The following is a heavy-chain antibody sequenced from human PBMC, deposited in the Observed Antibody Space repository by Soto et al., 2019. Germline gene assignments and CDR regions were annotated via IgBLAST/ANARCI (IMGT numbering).Heavy chain of an antibody. D-gene: IGHD1-26*01. J-gene: IGHJ3*02. V-gene: IGHV1-18*01. Sequence: ASVKVSCKASGYTFTSYGISWVRQAPGQGLEWMGWISAYNGNTNYAQKLQGRVTMTPDTSTSTAYMELRSLRSDDTAVYYCARYSAAVDRGAFYIWAQRTMVTVSS. CDR3: ARYSAAVDRGAFYI. CDR2: ISAYNGNT. CDR1: GYTFTSYG.